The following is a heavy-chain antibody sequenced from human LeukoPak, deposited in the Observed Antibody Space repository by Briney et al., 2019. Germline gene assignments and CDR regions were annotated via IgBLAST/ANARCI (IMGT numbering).Heavy chain of an antibody. V-gene: IGHV3-30*18. CDR3: AKDKLEWVARGVFDY. D-gene: IGHD2-15*01. Sequence: GRPLRLSCAASGFTFNTYGMHWVRQAPGKGLEWVAVISYEGATIFYADSVKGRFTISKDNSKNTLYLQMNGLRAEDTAVYYCAKDKLEWVARGVFDYWGQGSLVTVSS. CDR2: ISYEGATI. J-gene: IGHJ4*02. CDR1: GFTFNTYG.